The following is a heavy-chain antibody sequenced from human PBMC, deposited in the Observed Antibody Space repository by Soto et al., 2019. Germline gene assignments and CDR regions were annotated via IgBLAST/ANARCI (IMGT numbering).Heavy chain of an antibody. CDR1: GFSFSSVGEG. CDR2: IYWDDDK. V-gene: IGHV2-5*05. J-gene: IGHJ4*02. Sequence: QITLKESGPTLVKPKETLTLTCIYSGFSFSSVGEGVGWVRQPPGKALEWLALIYWDDDKKSGPSLEDRITVTRDTSKIQVVFTMINMDPVDTATYYCVHRRYSSYFDSWGQGTRVTVSS. CDR3: VHRRYSSYFDS. D-gene: IGHD2-15*01.